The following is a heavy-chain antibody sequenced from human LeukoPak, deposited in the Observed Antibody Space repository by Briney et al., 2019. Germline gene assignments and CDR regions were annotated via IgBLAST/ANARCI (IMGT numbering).Heavy chain of an antibody. CDR2: INHSGST. CDR1: GGSFSGYY. J-gene: IGHJ5*02. CDR3: ARYITMLTTGSSLGFDP. Sequence: SETLSLTCAVYGGSFSGYYWSWIRQPPGKGLEWIGEINHSGSTNYNPSLKSRVTISVDTSKNQFSLKLSSVTAADTAVYYCARYITMLTTGSSLGFDPWGQGTLVTVSS. D-gene: IGHD3-10*01. V-gene: IGHV4-34*01.